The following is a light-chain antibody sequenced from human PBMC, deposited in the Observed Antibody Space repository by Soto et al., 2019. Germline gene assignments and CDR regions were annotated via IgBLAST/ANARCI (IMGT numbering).Light chain of an antibody. CDR1: SSDVGGYNY. Sequence: QSALTQPRSVSGSPGQSVTISCTGTSSDVGGYNYVSWYQQHPGKAPKLMIYDVSKRPSGVPDRFSGSKSGNTASLTISGLQAEDEAEYCGCSDAGSYTGWVFGGGAKVTVL. J-gene: IGLJ3*02. CDR2: DVS. CDR3: CSDAGSYTGWV. V-gene: IGLV2-11*01.